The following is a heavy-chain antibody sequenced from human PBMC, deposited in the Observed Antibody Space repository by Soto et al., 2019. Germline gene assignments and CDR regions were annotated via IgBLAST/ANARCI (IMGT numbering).Heavy chain of an antibody. CDR3: ARDRCRGYCTGGLCYLGLDH. J-gene: IGHJ4*02. V-gene: IGHV3-30-3*01. CDR1: GFTFSHYA. Sequence: QVQLVQSGGGVVRPGRSLRLSCAASGFTFSHYAMHWVRQAPDKGLEWVSVISFNGTNEFFADSVKGRFSISRDNSANTLYLQMTNLRPEDTAIYYCARDRCRGYCTGGLCYLGLDHWGQGTPVTVSS. CDR2: ISFNGTNE. D-gene: IGHD2-8*02.